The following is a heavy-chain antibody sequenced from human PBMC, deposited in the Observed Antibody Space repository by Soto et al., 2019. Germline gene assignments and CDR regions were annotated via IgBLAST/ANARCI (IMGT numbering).Heavy chain of an antibody. CDR2: IWYDGSNK. Sequence: PPGGSLRLSCAASGFTFSSYGMHWVRQAPGKGLEWVAVIWYDGSNKYYAGSVKGRFTISRDNSKNTLYLRMNSLRAEDTAVYYCARTLYDSSGYHHFQHWGQGTLVTVSS. J-gene: IGHJ1*01. CDR3: ARTLYDSSGYHHFQH. D-gene: IGHD3-22*01. V-gene: IGHV3-33*01. CDR1: GFTFSSYG.